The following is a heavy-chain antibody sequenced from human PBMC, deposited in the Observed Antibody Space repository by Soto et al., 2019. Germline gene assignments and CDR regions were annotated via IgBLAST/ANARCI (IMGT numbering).Heavy chain of an antibody. CDR2: VSDSGGSI. J-gene: IGHJ4*02. Sequence: VQLLESGGGLVPPGGSLRLSCAASGFTFSNYAMSWIRQAPGTGLEWVSSVSDSGGSIYYADSVKGRFTISRDNSKKTLFLQMNSLRAEDTATYYCAKADTGPEFDYWGQGTLVTVSS. CDR1: GFTFSNYA. CDR3: AKADTGPEFDY. V-gene: IGHV3-23*01.